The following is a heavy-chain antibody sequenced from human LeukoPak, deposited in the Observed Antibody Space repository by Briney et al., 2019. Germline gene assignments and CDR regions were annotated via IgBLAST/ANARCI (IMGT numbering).Heavy chain of an antibody. D-gene: IGHD3-10*01. Sequence: PSETLSLTCTVSGGSISSSSYYWGWIRPPPGKGLEWIGSIYYSGSTYYNPSLKSRVTISVDTSKNQFSLKLSSVTAADTAVYYCAREGGHYGSGSYLGYWGQGTLVTVSS. J-gene: IGHJ4*02. CDR2: IYYSGST. CDR1: GGSISSSSYY. V-gene: IGHV4-39*07. CDR3: AREGGHYGSGSYLGY.